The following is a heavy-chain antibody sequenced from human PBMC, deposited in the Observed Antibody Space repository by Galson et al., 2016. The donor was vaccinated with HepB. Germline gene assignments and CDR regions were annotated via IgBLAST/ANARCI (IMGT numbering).Heavy chain of an antibody. V-gene: IGHV5-51*01. Sequence: QSGAEVKKPGESLKISCEGSGYTFTDYWIGWVRQMPGKGLEWMGIIYPGDSDIRFSPSFQGQVTTSADKSINTAYLQWSALRASDTAMYYCARAIPDSEGYALYYLDYWGQGTQVTVSS. D-gene: IGHD5-24*01. CDR1: GYTFTDYW. J-gene: IGHJ4*02. CDR2: IYPGDSDI. CDR3: ARAIPDSEGYALYYLDY.